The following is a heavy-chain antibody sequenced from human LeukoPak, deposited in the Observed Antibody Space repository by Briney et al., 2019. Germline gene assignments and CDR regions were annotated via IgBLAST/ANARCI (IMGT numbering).Heavy chain of an antibody. CDR1: GFTLSSSA. V-gene: IGHV3-30-3*01. Sequence: RRSRRLSCAASGFTLSSSAMQWVRQAPSRGLEWVAVISYVGSNKYYAGSVKGRFTISRDNSKNTLYLQMNSLRAEDTAVYYCARNRYCSSTSCYNWFDPWGQGTLVTVSS. CDR2: ISYVGSNK. CDR3: ARNRYCSSTSCYNWFDP. D-gene: IGHD2-2*01. J-gene: IGHJ5*02.